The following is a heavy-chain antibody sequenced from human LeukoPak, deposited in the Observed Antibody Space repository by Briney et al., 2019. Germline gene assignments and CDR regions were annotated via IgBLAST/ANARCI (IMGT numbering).Heavy chain of an antibody. V-gene: IGHV4-34*01. CDR1: GGSFSGYY. Sequence: SETLSLTCAVYGGSFSGYYWSWIRQPPGKGLEWIGEINHSGSTNYNPSLKSRVTISVDTSENQFSLKLSSVTAADTAVYYCARESITGTLFDYWGQGTLVTVSS. CDR3: ARESITGTLFDY. D-gene: IGHD1-20*01. J-gene: IGHJ4*02. CDR2: INHSGST.